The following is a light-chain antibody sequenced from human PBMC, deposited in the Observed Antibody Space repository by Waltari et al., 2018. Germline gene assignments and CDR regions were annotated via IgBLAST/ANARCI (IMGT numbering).Light chain of an antibody. CDR2: DKN. Sequence: SSDLTQDPVVSVALGQTVTITCQGDSRGTNYAIWNQLKPGQAPVLVIYDKNNRPSGIPDRFSASYSQNTASLTITGAQAQDEADYYCNSRDISGAHWVFGGGTKLTVL. CDR1: SRGTNY. V-gene: IGLV3-19*01. J-gene: IGLJ3*02. CDR3: NSRDISGAHWV.